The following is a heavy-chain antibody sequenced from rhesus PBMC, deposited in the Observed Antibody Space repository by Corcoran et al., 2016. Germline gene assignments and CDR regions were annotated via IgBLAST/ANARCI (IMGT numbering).Heavy chain of an antibody. CDR1: GFTFSNYW. J-gene: IGHJ4*01. CDR2: IKNKADGGTA. Sequence: EVQLVESGGGLVQPGGSLRLSCAASGFTFSNYWMSWVRQAPGKGLDWVGRIKNKADGGTAAYSESVRGRITISRDDSKNTLYLQMNSLKTEDTAVYYFARDQSLYFDYWGQGVLVTVSS. CDR3: ARDQSLYFDY. V-gene: IGHV3-16*02.